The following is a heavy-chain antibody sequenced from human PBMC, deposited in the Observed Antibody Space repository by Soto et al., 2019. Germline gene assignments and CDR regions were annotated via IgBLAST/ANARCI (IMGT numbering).Heavy chain of an antibody. D-gene: IGHD2-2*01. CDR3: GRDDGSSTSCYALGSYYCYGMDV. CDR1: GFTFSSYG. Sequence: QVQLVESGGGVVQPGRSLRLSCAASGFTFSSYGMHWVRQAPGKGLEWVAVIWYDGSNKYYADSVKGRFTISRDNSKNTLYLPMNSLRAEDTAVYYCGRDDGSSTSCYALGSYYCYGMDVWGQGTTVTVSS. CDR2: IWYDGSNK. J-gene: IGHJ6*02. V-gene: IGHV3-33*01.